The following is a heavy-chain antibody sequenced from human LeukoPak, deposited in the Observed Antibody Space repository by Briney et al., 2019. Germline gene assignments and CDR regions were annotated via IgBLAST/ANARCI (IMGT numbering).Heavy chain of an antibody. CDR1: GYTFTGYY. CDR2: INPNSGGT. Sequence: ASVKVSCKASGYTFTGYYKHWVRQAPGQGLEWMGWINPNSGGTNYAQKFQGRVTMTRDTSISTAYMELSRLRSDDTAVYYCARIRAAAEVDGMDVWGQGTTVTVSS. V-gene: IGHV1-2*02. D-gene: IGHD6-13*01. CDR3: ARIRAAAEVDGMDV. J-gene: IGHJ6*02.